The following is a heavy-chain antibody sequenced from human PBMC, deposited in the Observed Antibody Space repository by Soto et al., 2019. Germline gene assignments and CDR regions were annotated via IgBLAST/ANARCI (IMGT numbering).Heavy chain of an antibody. CDR1: GFRFSNSA. J-gene: IGHJ4*02. V-gene: IGHV1-58*02. CDR2: IVVDSGNT. D-gene: IGHD2-15*01. Sequence: SVKVSCKASGFRFSNSAMQWVRQARGQRPEWIGWIVVDSGNTNYAQTFQERVSISRDMSTSTAYMELSSLRSEDTAAYYCAATLALGGGYFDYWGQGTLVTVSS. CDR3: AATLALGGGYFDY.